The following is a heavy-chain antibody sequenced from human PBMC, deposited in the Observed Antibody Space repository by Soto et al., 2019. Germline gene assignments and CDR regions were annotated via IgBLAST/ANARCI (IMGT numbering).Heavy chain of an antibody. D-gene: IGHD3-3*01. J-gene: IGHJ4*02. CDR3: SRRSGTYYDFWSGLDV. V-gene: IGHV5-51*01. CDR2: IYPGDSDT. Sequence: GESLKISCKGSGYSFTSYWIGWVRQMPGKGLEWMGIIYPGDSDTRYSPSFHGQVTISADNSISAAYLQGSSLKASDTAMYYCSRRSGTYYDFWSGLDVWGQGALVTVSS. CDR1: GYSFTSYW.